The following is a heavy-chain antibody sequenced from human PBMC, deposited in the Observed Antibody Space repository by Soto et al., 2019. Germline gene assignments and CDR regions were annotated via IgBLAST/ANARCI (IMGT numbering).Heavy chain of an antibody. CDR1: GFTFSSYA. V-gene: IGHV3-30-3*01. D-gene: IGHD4-17*01. J-gene: IGHJ4*02. CDR3: ASDYGGPVTVTSTRLFDY. CDR2: ISYDGSNK. Sequence: GGSLRLSCAASGFTFSSYAMHWVRQAPGKGLEWVAVISYDGSNKYYADSVKGRFTISRDNSKNTLYLQMNSLRAEDTAVYYCASDYGGPVTVTSTRLFDYWGQGTLVTVSS.